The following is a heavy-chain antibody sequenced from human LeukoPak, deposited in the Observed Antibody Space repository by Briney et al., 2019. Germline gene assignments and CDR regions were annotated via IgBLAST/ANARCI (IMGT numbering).Heavy chain of an antibody. CDR3: ARGWYPGPTYYFDY. CDR1: GYIFTGYY. V-gene: IGHV1-2*02. CDR2: INPNSGGT. J-gene: IGHJ4*02. D-gene: IGHD6-19*01. Sequence: ASVKVSCKASGYIFTGYYMHWVRQAPGQGLEWMGWINPNSGGTNYAQKFQGRVTMTRDTSISTAYMELSRLRSDDTAVYYCARGWYPGPTYYFDYWGQGTLVTVSS.